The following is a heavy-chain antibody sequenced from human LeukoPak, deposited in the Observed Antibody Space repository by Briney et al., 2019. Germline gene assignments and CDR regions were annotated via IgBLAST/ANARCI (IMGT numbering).Heavy chain of an antibody. Sequence: GGSLRLSCAASGFTFSNAWMSWVRQAPGTGLEWVSYISSSSSTIYHADSVKGRFTISRDNAKNSLYLQMNSLRAEDTAVYYCARAVTMVRGVWGYFDYWGQEPWSPSPQ. D-gene: IGHD3-10*01. CDR2: ISSSSSTI. CDR3: ARAVTMVRGVWGYFDY. J-gene: IGHJ4*01. V-gene: IGHV3-48*04. CDR1: GFTFSNAW.